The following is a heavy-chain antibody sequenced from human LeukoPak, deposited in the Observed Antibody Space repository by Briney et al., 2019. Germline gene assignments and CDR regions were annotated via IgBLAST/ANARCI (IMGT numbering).Heavy chain of an antibody. V-gene: IGHV3-7*01. CDR1: GFTFSSYW. Sequence: GGSLRLSCAASGFTFSSYWMSWVRQAPGKGLEWVANIKQDGSEKYYVDSVKGRFTISRDNAKNSLYLQMNSLRAEDTAVYYCARDVEYGYGYEYYYYGMDVWGQGTTVTVSS. D-gene: IGHD5-18*01. CDR2: IKQDGSEK. J-gene: IGHJ6*02. CDR3: ARDVEYGYGYEYYYYGMDV.